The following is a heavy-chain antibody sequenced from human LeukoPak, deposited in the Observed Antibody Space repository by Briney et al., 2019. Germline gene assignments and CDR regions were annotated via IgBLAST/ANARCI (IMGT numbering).Heavy chain of an antibody. CDR2: IYYSGST. V-gene: IGHV4-39*01. J-gene: IGHJ4*02. Sequence: SETLSLTCTVSGGSISSSSYYWGWIRQPPGKGLEWIGSIYYSGSTYYNPSLKSRVTISVDTSKNKFSLKLSSVTAADTAVYYCATLGVISSSPVDYWGQGTLVTVSS. D-gene: IGHD6-13*01. CDR3: ATLGVISSSPVDY. CDR1: GGSISSSSYY.